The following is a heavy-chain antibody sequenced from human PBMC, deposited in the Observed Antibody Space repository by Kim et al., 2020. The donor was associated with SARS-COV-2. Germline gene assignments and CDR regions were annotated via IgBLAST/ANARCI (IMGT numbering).Heavy chain of an antibody. V-gene: IGHV3-30-3*01. CDR2: ISYDGSNK. J-gene: IGHJ4*02. CDR1: GFTFSSYA. D-gene: IGHD6-13*01. CDR3: ARDCIAAAGFDY. Sequence: GGSLRLSCAASGFTFSSYAMHWVRQAPGKGLEWVAVISYDGSNKYYADSVKGRFTISRDNSKNTLYLQMNSLRAEDTAVYYCARDCIAAAGFDYWGQGTL.